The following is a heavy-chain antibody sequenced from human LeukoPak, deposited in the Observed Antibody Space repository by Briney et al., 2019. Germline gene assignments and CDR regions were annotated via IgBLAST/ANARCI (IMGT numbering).Heavy chain of an antibody. CDR1: GFTFSSYA. CDR2: ISYDGSNK. D-gene: IGHD3-9*01. Sequence: GGSLRLSCAASGFTFSSYAMHWVRQAPGRGLEWVAVISYDGSNKYYADSVKGRFTISRDNSKNTLYLQMNSLRAEDTAVYYCARGRVNDLLTGYYMWGQGTLVTVSS. CDR3: ARGRVNDLLTGYYM. J-gene: IGHJ4*02. V-gene: IGHV3-30-3*01.